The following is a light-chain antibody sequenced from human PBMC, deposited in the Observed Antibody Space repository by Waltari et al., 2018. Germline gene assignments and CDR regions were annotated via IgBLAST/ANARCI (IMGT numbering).Light chain of an antibody. V-gene: IGLV2-23*02. J-gene: IGLJ2*01. Sequence: QSALTQPASVSGSPGQSITISCTGTSSDVGSYNLVSWYQQHPGKAPKLMIYEVVKRPSGVSNRFPGSTAANAASLTISGRQAEDEGDYYCCSYARSGTVLFGGGTKLTVL. CDR2: EVV. CDR3: CSYARSGTVL. CDR1: SSDVGSYNL.